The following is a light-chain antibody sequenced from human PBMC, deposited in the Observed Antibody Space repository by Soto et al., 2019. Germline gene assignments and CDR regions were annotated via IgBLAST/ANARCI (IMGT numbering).Light chain of an antibody. Sequence: IQLTQSPSSLSASVGDRVTITCRASQDLSGYLAWYQQKPGKAPKLLIYAASTLQSGVPSRFSGSGSETDFTLNISSLQPEDFATYYCQQVNNYPLIFGGGTKVEI. V-gene: IGKV1-9*01. CDR2: AAS. CDR1: QDLSGY. CDR3: QQVNNYPLI. J-gene: IGKJ4*01.